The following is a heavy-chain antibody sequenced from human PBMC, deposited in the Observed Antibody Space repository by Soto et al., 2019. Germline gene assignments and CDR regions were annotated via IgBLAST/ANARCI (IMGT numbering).Heavy chain of an antibody. CDR1: VGSFSGYY. CDR3: ARVRHGGWLAYYYYYSMDV. D-gene: IGHD6-19*01. Sequence: SETLSLTCAVYVGSFSGYYWSWIRQPPGKGLEWIGEINHSGSTNYNPSLKSRVTISVDTSKNQFSLKLSSVTAADTAVYYCARVRHGGWLAYYYYYSMDVWGQGTTVTVSS. CDR2: INHSGST. V-gene: IGHV4-34*01. J-gene: IGHJ6*02.